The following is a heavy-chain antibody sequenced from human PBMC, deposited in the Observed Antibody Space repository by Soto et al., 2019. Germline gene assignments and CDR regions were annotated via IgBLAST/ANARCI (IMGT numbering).Heavy chain of an antibody. CDR2: IWYDGSKQ. V-gene: IGHV3-33*01. J-gene: IGHJ4*02. CDR3: ARLLVGDYGGYFAY. CDR1: GFTFSGYG. D-gene: IGHD4-17*01. Sequence: QVHLVESGGGVGQPGGSLRLSCAASGFTFSGYGMHWVRQAPGKGLEWVAVIWYDGSKQYYVNSVKGRFTISRDNSKNTLYLQMNSLRAEDTAVYYCARLLVGDYGGYFAYWGQGTLVTVSA.